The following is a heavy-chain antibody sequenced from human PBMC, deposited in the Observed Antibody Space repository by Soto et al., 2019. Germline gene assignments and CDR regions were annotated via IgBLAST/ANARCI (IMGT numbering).Heavy chain of an antibody. V-gene: IGHV3-11*01. Sequence: PGGSLRLSCAASGFTFSDYYMSWIRQAPGKGLEWVSYISSSGSTIYYADSVKGRFTISRDNAKNSLYLQMNSLRAEDTAVYYCARDSAHPGIEAAGKVYYYYYYMDVWGKGTTVTVSS. J-gene: IGHJ6*03. CDR1: GFTFSDYY. D-gene: IGHD6-13*01. CDR2: ISSSGSTI. CDR3: ARDSAHPGIEAAGKVYYYYYYMDV.